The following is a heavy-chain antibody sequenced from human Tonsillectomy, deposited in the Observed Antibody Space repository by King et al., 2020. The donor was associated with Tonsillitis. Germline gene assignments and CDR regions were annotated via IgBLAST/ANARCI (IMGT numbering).Heavy chain of an antibody. CDR1: GVIFSSYG. Sequence: QLVQSGGGVVQPGRSLRLSCETSGVIFSSYGMHWVRQAPGKGLEWVATISFDGANTHHSDSVTGRFTISRDNSKNTMNLQMNSLRAEDTAVYYSARERLYNFGWGIDHWGQGTLVTVSS. V-gene: IGHV3-33*05. D-gene: IGHD1-20*01. CDR2: ISFDGANT. CDR3: ARERLYNFGWGIDH. J-gene: IGHJ4*02.